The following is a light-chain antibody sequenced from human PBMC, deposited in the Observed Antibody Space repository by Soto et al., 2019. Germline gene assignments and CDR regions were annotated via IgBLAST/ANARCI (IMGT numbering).Light chain of an antibody. CDR1: QSISSW. J-gene: IGKJ2*01. Sequence: DIQMTQYNSTLSASVGDRVTITCRASQSISSWLAWYQQKPGKAPKLLIYDASSLESGVPSRFSGSGSGTDFTLTISSLEPEESAVYYCQQRHMWPITFG. V-gene: IGKV1-5*01. CDR3: QQRHMWPIT. CDR2: DAS.